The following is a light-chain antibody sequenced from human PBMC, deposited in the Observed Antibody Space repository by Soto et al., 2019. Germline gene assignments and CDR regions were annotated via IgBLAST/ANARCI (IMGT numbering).Light chain of an antibody. CDR2: DVS. V-gene: IGLV2-8*01. Sequence: QSALAQPPSASGSPGQSVTISCTGTSSDVGAYNYVSWYQQHPGKAPKLIIYDVSQRPSGVPDRFSGSKSGNTASLTVSGLQAEDEADYYCNSFAGSAHVVFGGGTKLTVL. CDR3: NSFAGSAHVV. CDR1: SSDVGAYNY. J-gene: IGLJ2*01.